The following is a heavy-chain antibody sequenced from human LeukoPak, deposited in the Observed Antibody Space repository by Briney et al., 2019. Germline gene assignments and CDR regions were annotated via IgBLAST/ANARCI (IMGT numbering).Heavy chain of an antibody. CDR2: IYYSGST. Sequence: PSETLSLTCTVSGGSISSSSYYWGWIRQPPGKGLEWIGSIYYSGSTYYNPSLKSRVTISVDTSKNQFSLKLSSVTAADTAVYYCARSEVVTAIPYDSSGYYFPADAFDIWGQGTMVTVSS. V-gene: IGHV4-39*01. CDR3: ARSEVVTAIPYDSSGYYFPADAFDI. D-gene: IGHD3-22*01. CDR1: GGSISSSSYY. J-gene: IGHJ3*02.